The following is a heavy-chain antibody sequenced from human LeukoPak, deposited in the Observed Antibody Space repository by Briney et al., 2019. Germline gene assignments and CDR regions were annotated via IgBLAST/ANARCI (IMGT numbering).Heavy chain of an antibody. J-gene: IGHJ4*02. CDR2: INTDGSST. CDR1: GFNFSTYW. D-gene: IGHD4-23*01. Sequence: GGSLRLSCAASGFNFSTYWMHWVRQAPGKGLVWVSRINTDGSSTTYADSVKGRFTISRDNAKNTLYLQMNSLRAEDTAVYYCARDVRYGGNPPLWGQGTLVTVSS. CDR3: ARDVRYGGNPPL. V-gene: IGHV3-74*01.